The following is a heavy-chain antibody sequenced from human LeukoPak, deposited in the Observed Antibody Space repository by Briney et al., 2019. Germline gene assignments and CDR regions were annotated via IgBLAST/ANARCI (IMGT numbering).Heavy chain of an antibody. V-gene: IGHV1-69*06. CDR1: VGTFSIYG. CDR3: ASGPSWDY. J-gene: IGHJ4*02. Sequence: SVTVSFKASVGTFSIYGISWVRQAPGQGLEWMGRIIPIFGTANYAQKFQGRVTITADKSTSTAYMQLSSLRSEDTAVYYCASGPSWDYWGQGTLVTVSS. CDR2: IIPIFGTA.